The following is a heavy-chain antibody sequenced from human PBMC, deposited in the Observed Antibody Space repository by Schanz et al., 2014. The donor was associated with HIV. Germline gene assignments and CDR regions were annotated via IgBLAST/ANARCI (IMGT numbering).Heavy chain of an antibody. CDR2: ISYDGSNT. CDR3: ARPEYDFWVDV. D-gene: IGHD3-3*01. V-gene: IGHV3-30*03. J-gene: IGHJ6*02. CDR1: LFTFSSYG. Sequence: QVQLVSSFLGVSHAFLSLRLCFASSLFTFSSYGMHWVRQAPGKGLEGLAFISYDGSNTEDADSVKGRFHISRDNAKNSLSLQMNSLRAEDTAVYYCARPEYDFWVDVWGQGTTVTVSS.